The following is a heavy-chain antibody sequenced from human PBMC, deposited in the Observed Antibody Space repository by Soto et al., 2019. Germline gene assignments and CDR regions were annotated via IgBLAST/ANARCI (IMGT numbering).Heavy chain of an antibody. D-gene: IGHD2-15*01. V-gene: IGHV4-34*01. CDR3: ARIPAVAATFDY. CDR2: INHSGST. CDR1: GGSFSGYC. J-gene: IGHJ4*02. Sequence: QVQLQQWGAGLLKPSETLSLTCAVYGGSFSGYCWSWIRQPPGKGLEWIGEINHSGSTNYNPSLKSRVTISVDTSKNQFSLKLSSVTAADTAVYYCARIPAVAATFDYWGQGTLVTVSS.